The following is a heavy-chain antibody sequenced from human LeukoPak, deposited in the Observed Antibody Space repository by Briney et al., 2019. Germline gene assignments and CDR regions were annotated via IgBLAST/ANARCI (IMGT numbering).Heavy chain of an antibody. V-gene: IGHV4-4*07. Sequence: SESLSLTCTVSGGSISNYYWSWIRQPAGKGLEWIGRIYTSGSTSYNPSLKSQITMSIDTSKNQFSLKMSSVTAADTAVYYCARATYCGGDCYDWSFDLWGRGTLITVSS. D-gene: IGHD2-21*02. CDR3: ARATYCGGDCYDWSFDL. CDR2: IYTSGST. J-gene: IGHJ2*01. CDR1: GGSISNYY.